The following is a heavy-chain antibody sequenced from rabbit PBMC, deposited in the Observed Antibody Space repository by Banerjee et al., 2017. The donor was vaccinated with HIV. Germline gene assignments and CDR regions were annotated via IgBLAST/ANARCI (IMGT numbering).Heavy chain of an antibody. CDR1: GFSFSSTYY. Sequence: QSLEESGGDLVKPGASLTLTCTASGFSFSSTYYMCWVRQAPGKGLEWIACIYAGSSGSTYYASWAKGRFTISKTSSTTVTLQMTGLTAADTATYFCARADTNGWYGLDLWGPGTLVTVS. V-gene: IGHV1S40*01. D-gene: IGHD1-1*01. J-gene: IGHJ3*01. CDR2: IYAGSSGST. CDR3: ARADTNGWYGLDL.